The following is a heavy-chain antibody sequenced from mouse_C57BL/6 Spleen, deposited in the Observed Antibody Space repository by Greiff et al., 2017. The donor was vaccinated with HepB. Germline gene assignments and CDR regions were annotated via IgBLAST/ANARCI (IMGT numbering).Heavy chain of an antibody. Sequence: DVQLVESGGGLVKPGGSLKLSCAASGFTFSSYAMSWVRQTPEKRLEWVATISDGGSYTYYPDNVKGRFTISRDNAKNNLYLQMSHLKSEDTAMYYCARDQGNWGAMDYWGQGTSVTVSS. V-gene: IGHV5-4*01. D-gene: IGHD4-1*01. CDR1: GFTFSSYA. J-gene: IGHJ4*01. CDR2: ISDGGSYT. CDR3: ARDQGNWGAMDY.